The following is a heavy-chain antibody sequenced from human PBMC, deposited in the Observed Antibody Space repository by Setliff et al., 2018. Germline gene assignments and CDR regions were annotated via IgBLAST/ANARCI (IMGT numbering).Heavy chain of an antibody. D-gene: IGHD1-1*01. CDR3: ARDMGQPYYFES. V-gene: IGHV4-61*10. Sequence: SETLSLTCTVSGGSVSSGSYYWSWIRQPAGKGLEWIGRIYYTGSTYYNPSLKSRVTMSVDTSKRQFSLKLGSATAADTAVYYCARDMGQPYYFESWGLGTLVTVSS. CDR2: IYYTGST. J-gene: IGHJ4*02. CDR1: GGSVSSGSYY.